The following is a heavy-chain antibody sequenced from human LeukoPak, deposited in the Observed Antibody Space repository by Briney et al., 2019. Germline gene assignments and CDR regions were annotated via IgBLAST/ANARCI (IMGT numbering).Heavy chain of an antibody. CDR2: ISGSGGDT. Sequence: GESLRLSCAASGFTVSNFLMTWVRQAPGKGPEWVSAISGSGGDTYYADSVKGRFTISRDNSKNTLYLQMNSLRAEDTAVYYCAKKGATTGDFDYWGQGTLVTVSS. CDR1: GFTVSNFL. V-gene: IGHV3-23*01. CDR3: AKKGATTGDFDY. D-gene: IGHD1-26*01. J-gene: IGHJ4*02.